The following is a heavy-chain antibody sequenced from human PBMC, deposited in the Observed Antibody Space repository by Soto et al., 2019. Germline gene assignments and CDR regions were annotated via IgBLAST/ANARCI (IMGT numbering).Heavy chain of an antibody. V-gene: IGHV3-33*01. CDR1: GFTFSSYG. J-gene: IGHJ4*02. D-gene: IGHD3-10*01. CDR3: ATEYYYGSGSYFPFDY. CDR2: IWYDGSNK. Sequence: GGSLRLSCAASGFTFSSYGMHWVRQAPGKGLEWVAVIWYDGSNKYYADSVKGRFTISRDNSKNTLYLQMNSLRAEDTAVYYCATEYYYGSGSYFPFDYWGQGTLVTVSS.